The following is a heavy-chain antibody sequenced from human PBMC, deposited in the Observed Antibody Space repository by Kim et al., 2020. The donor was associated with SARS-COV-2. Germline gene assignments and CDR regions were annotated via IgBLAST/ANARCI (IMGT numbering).Heavy chain of an antibody. Sequence: SETLSLTCTVSGGSISNFYWSWIWQPPGKGLEWIGYIYYTGTINYNPSLQSRLTISLDTSNNQFSLKLSSVTAADTAVYFCARHRAQWFYDSGNYYRGGWFDPWGQGTLVTVSS. CDR1: GGSISNFY. CDR3: ARHRAQWFYDSGNYYRGGWFDP. CDR2: IYYTGTI. D-gene: IGHD3-10*01. J-gene: IGHJ5*02. V-gene: IGHV4-59*08.